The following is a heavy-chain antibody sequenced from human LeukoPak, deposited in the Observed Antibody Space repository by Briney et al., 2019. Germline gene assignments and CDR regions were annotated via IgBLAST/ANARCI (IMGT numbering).Heavy chain of an antibody. D-gene: IGHD3-9*01. CDR1: GFTFSSYS. Sequence: GGSLRLSCAASGFTFSSYSMTWVRQAPGKGLKWVSSISSSSSYIYYADSVKGRFTTSRDNAKNSLYLQMNSLRAEDTAVYYCARIGPHVLRYFDCWGQGTLVTVSS. J-gene: IGHJ4*02. CDR2: ISSSSSYI. CDR3: ARIGPHVLRYFDC. V-gene: IGHV3-21*01.